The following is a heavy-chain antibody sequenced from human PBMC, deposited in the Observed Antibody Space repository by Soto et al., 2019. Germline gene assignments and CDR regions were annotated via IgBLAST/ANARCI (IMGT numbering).Heavy chain of an antibody. Sequence: SGPTLVNPTQTLTLTCTFSGFSLSTDEVSVSWIRQPPGKAPEWLALIYWDDDKRYRPSLRNRVTITKDTSKNQVVLTMTNVNPVDTATYYCAQGRAEWAYFDYWGQGTLVTVSS. CDR1: GFSLSTDEVS. D-gene: IGHD1-26*01. CDR3: AQGRAEWAYFDY. J-gene: IGHJ4*02. CDR2: IYWDDDK. V-gene: IGHV2-5*02.